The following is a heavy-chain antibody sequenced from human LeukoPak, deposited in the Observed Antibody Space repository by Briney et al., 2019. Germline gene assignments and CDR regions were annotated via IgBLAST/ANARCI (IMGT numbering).Heavy chain of an antibody. V-gene: IGHV1-18*01. CDR1: GYSFTSYG. J-gene: IGHJ5*01. D-gene: IGHD6-13*01. CDR2: VSGYDGDT. CDR3: ARDRHSGYASSWFEY. Sequence: ASVKVSCKTSGYSFTSYGITWVRQATGQGLEWMGWVSGYDGDTNYAQKLQGRVTMTTYPSTSTAYMELRSLTSDDTAVYYCARDRHSGYASSWFEYWGQGTLVTVSS.